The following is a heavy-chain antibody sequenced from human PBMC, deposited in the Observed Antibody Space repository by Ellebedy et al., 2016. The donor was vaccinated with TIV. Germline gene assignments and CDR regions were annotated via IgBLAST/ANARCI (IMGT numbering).Heavy chain of an antibody. V-gene: IGHV3-48*02. CDR3: ARDPDTSGWYGIDY. D-gene: IGHD6-19*01. CDR1: GFTFSNSW. Sequence: PGGSLRLSCAASGFTFSNSWMSWVRQAPGKGLEWISYIGSSSSTIYYADSVKGRFTISKDNAKNSLFLQMNSLRDEDTAVYYCARDPDTSGWYGIDYWGQGTLVTVSS. CDR2: IGSSSSTI. J-gene: IGHJ4*02.